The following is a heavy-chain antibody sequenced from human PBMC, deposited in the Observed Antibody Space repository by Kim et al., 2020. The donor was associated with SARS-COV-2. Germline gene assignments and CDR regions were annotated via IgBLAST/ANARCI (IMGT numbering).Heavy chain of an antibody. Sequence: SETLSLTCTVSGGSIGNSFWSWIRQSPGKGLEWIGYIYHTGSTTYNPSFKNQATLSVDTSKSQFYLRLASVTAAATAVYYCARGGWLRTDWFDPWGQGTLVTVSS. CDR2: IYHTGST. CDR3: ARGGWLRTDWFDP. J-gene: IGHJ5*02. D-gene: IGHD5-18*01. V-gene: IGHV4-59*01. CDR1: GGSIGNSF.